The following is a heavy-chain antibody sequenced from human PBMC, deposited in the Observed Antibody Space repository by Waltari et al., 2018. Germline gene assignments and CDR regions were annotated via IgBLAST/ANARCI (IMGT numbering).Heavy chain of an antibody. CDR1: GYTFTTPT. CDR2: ILGGSGDT. CDR3: GREAREGRAPMAYFDY. J-gene: IGHJ4*02. Sequence: QVQLVQSGAEVKKPGASVKVSCKASGYTFTTPTMQWVRQAPGQRPGWMGWILGGSGDTQYSKKFEGRITITRDTSASIAYLELSSLRSEDTAVYFCGREAREGRAPMAYFDYWGQGTLVTVSS. D-gene: IGHD3-10*01. V-gene: IGHV1-3*01.